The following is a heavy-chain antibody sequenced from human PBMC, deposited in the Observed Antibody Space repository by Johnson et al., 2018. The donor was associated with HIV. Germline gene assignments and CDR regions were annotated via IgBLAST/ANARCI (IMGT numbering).Heavy chain of an antibody. Sequence: QVQLVESGGGVVQPGRSLRLSCAASGFTFSNYGMHWVRQAPGKGLEWVALITYDGSHKYYEDPVKGRFTISRDNSKNTVWLQLNSLRAEDTGVYYCAKGEYFDSGGYYHVVMNGFDIWGQGKKVIVSS. CDR1: GFTFSNYG. CDR2: ITYDGSHK. V-gene: IGHV3-30*18. CDR3: AKGEYFDSGGYYHVVMNGFDI. J-gene: IGHJ3*02. D-gene: IGHD3-22*01.